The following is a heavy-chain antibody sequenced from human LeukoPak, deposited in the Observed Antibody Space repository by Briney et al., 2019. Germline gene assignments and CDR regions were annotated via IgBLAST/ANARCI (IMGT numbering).Heavy chain of an antibody. J-gene: IGHJ3*02. CDR3: AKDHIAVAGNAFDI. CDR1: GFTFSSYW. V-gene: IGHV3-7*01. CDR2: IKQDGSEK. Sequence: GGSLRLSCAASGFTFSSYWMNWVRQAPGKGLEWVANIKQDGSEKYYVDSVKGRFTISRDNSKNTLYLQMNSLRAEDTAVYYCAKDHIAVAGNAFDIWGQGTMVTVSS. D-gene: IGHD6-19*01.